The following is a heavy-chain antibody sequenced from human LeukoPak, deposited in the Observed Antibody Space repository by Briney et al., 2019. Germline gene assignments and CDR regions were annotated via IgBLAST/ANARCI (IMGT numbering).Heavy chain of an antibody. V-gene: IGHV5-51*01. Sequence: GESLKISCKGSGYSFTSYWIGWVRQVPGKGREWMGIIYPGDSDTRYSPSFQGQVTISADKSISTAYLQWSSLKASDTAMYYCAREVRIAAAGSGWFDPWGQGTLVTVSS. CDR3: AREVRIAAAGSGWFDP. J-gene: IGHJ5*02. CDR2: IYPGDSDT. CDR1: GYSFTSYW. D-gene: IGHD6-13*01.